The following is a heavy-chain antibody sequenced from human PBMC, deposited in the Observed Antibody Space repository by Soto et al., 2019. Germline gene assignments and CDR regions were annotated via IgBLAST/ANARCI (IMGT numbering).Heavy chain of an antibody. CDR2: ISSRSSYI. Sequence: EVQLVESGGGLVKPGGSLRLSCAASGFTFSSYTMNWVRQAPGKGLEWVSSISSRSSYIYYADSVKGRFTISRDNAKISVYLQMNCLRAEDTAVYYCARDQRYDFWSGYYRDYGMDVWGQGTTVTVSS. V-gene: IGHV3-21*02. CDR3: ARDQRYDFWSGYYRDYGMDV. CDR1: GFTFSSYT. J-gene: IGHJ6*02. D-gene: IGHD3-3*01.